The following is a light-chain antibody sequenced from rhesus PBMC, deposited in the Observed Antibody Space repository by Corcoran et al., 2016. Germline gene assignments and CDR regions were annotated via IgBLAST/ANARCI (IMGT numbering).Light chain of an antibody. V-gene: IGKV1-21*01. Sequence: DIQMTQSPSSLSASVGDRVTITCRASQGISSWLAWYQQKPGTAPKLLIYKASSLQSGVPSRFSGSGSGTDFILTISSLQPEDFATDYCQQYNSAPYSFGQGTKVEIK. CDR3: QQYNSAPYS. J-gene: IGKJ2*01. CDR2: KAS. CDR1: QGISSW.